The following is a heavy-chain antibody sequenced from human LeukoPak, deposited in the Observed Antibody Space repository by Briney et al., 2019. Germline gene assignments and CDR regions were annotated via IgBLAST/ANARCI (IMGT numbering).Heavy chain of an antibody. CDR2: IYTSGST. D-gene: IGHD3-10*01. Sequence: SQTLSLTCTVSGGSISSGSYYWSWIRQPAGKGLEWIGRIYTSGSTNYNPSLKSRVTMSVDTSKNQFSLKLSSVTAADTAVYYCARDNRGTGSFYYYYYMDVWGKGTRSPSP. V-gene: IGHV4-61*02. J-gene: IGHJ6*03. CDR1: GGSISSGSYY. CDR3: ARDNRGTGSFYYYYYMDV.